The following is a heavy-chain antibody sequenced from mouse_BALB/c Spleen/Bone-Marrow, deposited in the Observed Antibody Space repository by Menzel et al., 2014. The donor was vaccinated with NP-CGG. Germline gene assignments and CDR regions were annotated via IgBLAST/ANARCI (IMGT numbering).Heavy chain of an antibody. CDR3: ARGGGFAF. CDR1: GFTFTSYW. J-gene: IGHJ3*01. Sequence: VQLQQSGTELVKPGASVKLSCKTSGFTFTSYWIQWVKQRPGQGLGGIGEIFPGIGTTSYNEKFKGKARLTIDTSSNTAYMELSSLTYEDSAVYFCARGGGFAFWGQGTLVTVSA. V-gene: IGHV1S132*01. CDR2: IFPGIGTT.